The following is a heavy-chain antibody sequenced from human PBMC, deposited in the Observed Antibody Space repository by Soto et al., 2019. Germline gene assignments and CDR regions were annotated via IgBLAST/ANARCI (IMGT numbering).Heavy chain of an antibody. J-gene: IGHJ6*02. V-gene: IGHV5-51*01. CDR1: GYTFTNYW. CDR2: IYPYDSDT. Sequence: GESLKISCKGFGYTFTNYWVAWVGRMPGKGLEWMGIIYPYDSDTRYSPSFQGQVTLSADKSINTAYLQWNSLKASDTAMYYCARRPSNYYGVDVWGQGTTVTVSS. CDR3: ARRPSNYYGVDV.